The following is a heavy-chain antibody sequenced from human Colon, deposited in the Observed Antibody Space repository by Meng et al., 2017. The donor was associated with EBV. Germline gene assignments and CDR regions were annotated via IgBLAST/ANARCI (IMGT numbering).Heavy chain of an antibody. Sequence: QGRRVQAEGVVVRLGRSSSRSCAAAGFILSNYGFHCVRQHPGKSLEWVGFSPPNGVDKLYGDSVRGRTALSRDISKNTLYLQMNILRPEDTAVYYCAKDKGYSFGSPWGQGTLVTVSS. V-gene: IGHV3-30*18. CDR1: GFILSNYG. J-gene: IGHJ5*02. CDR3: AKDKGYSFGSP. D-gene: IGHD5-18*01. CDR2: SPPNGVDK.